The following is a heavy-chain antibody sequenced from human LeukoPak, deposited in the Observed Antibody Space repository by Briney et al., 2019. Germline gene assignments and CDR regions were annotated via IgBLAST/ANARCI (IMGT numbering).Heavy chain of an antibody. Sequence: SETLSLTCTVSGGSISSYYWSWIRQPAGKGLEWIGRIYTSGSTNYNPSLKSRVTMSVDTSKNQFSLKLSSVTAEDTAVYYCATVTALGISDAFDIWGQGTMVTVSS. J-gene: IGHJ3*02. D-gene: IGHD7-27*01. CDR3: ATVTALGISDAFDI. CDR2: IYTSGST. V-gene: IGHV4-4*07. CDR1: GGSISSYY.